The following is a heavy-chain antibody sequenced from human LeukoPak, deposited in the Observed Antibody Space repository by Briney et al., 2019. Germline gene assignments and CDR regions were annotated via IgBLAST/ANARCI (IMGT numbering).Heavy chain of an antibody. CDR1: GGSISSGDYY. J-gene: IGHJ6*02. Sequence: SETLSLTCTVSGGSISSGDYYWSWIRQPPGKGLEWIGYIYYSGSTYYNPSLKSRVTISVDTSKNQFSLKLSSVTAADTAVYYCARGGPYYYDSSGYYDRSGMDVWGQGTTVTVSS. CDR3: ARGGPYYYDSSGYYDRSGMDV. D-gene: IGHD3-22*01. CDR2: IYYSGST. V-gene: IGHV4-30-4*01.